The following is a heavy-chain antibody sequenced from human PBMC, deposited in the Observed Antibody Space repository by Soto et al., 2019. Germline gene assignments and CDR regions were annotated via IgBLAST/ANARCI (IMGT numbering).Heavy chain of an antibody. J-gene: IGHJ6*03. Sequence: EVQLVESGGGLVQPGGSLRLSCEASDFTVSSNYMSWVRQAPGKRLEWVSVIYSGGSTYYADSVRGRFTISRDSSKNTIYLQMNSLRAEDTAVYYCARNSVFWFGELNYMDVWGKGTTVTVSS. CDR1: DFTVSSNY. CDR2: IYSGGST. CDR3: ARNSVFWFGELNYMDV. V-gene: IGHV3-66*01. D-gene: IGHD3-10*01.